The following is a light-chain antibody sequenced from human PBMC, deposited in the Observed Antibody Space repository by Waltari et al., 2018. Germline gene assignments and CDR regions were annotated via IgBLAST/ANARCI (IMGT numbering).Light chain of an antibody. V-gene: IGKV3-11*01. CDR3: QRRSDWPLT. CDR1: QSVGTY. Sequence: EIVLTQSPATLSLSPGERATLSCRTSQSVGTYLVWYQQKPGQAPRLLIYDASNRATGIPARFSGSGSGTDFTLTISYLEPEDFAVYYCQRRSDWPLTFGGGTKVEIK. J-gene: IGKJ4*01. CDR2: DAS.